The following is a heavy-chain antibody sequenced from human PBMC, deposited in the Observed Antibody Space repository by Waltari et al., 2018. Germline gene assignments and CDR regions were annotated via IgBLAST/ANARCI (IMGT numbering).Heavy chain of an antibody. J-gene: IGHJ4*02. Sequence: QVQLVESGGGLVKPGGSLSLSCAASGFTFRDPDMSWIRQAPGKGLEWLSYISASGSSPYYADSVKGRFTLSRDNAKNSVYLQMNSLRVEDTAVYYCARSVRSPGDWGQGTLVTVSS. CDR3: ARSVRSPGD. V-gene: IGHV3-11*01. CDR2: ISASGSSP. D-gene: IGHD3-10*02. CDR1: GFTFRDPD.